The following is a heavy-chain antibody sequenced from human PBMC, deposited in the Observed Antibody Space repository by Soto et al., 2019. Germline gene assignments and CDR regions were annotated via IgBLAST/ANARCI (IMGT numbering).Heavy chain of an antibody. CDR2: IYHSGST. Sequence: QVQLQESGPGLVKPSGTLSLTCAVSSGSISSSNWWSWVRQPPGKGLEWIGEIYHSGSTNYNPSLTSRVTISVDKSKNQFSLKLSSVTAADTAVYYCAREVEAVAGTNWFDPWGQGTLVTVSS. CDR3: AREVEAVAGTNWFDP. V-gene: IGHV4-4*02. J-gene: IGHJ5*02. CDR1: SGSISSSNW. D-gene: IGHD6-19*01.